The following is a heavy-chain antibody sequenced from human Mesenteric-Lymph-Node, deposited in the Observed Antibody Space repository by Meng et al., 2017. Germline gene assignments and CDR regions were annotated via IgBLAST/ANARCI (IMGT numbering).Heavy chain of an antibody. CDR3: ATNGFYSIDN. Sequence: VRTTEPGQALVKLLGTLSCTGTVCAGSSTNKDWWSWVRQPPGKGLEWIGEMHHDGRTNYNPSFKSRVIMSMDKSSNQFSLHLSSVTAADTAVYFCATNGFYSIDNWGQGTLVTVSS. CDR1: AGSSTNKDW. CDR2: MHHDGRT. J-gene: IGHJ4*02. D-gene: IGHD2-8*01. V-gene: IGHV4-4*02.